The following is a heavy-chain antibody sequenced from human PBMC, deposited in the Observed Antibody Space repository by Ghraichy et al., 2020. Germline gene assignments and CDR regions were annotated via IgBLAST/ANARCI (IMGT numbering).Heavy chain of an antibody. J-gene: IGHJ6*02. CDR1: GGSISSGGYY. CDR2: IYYSGST. D-gene: IGHD3-10*01. Sequence: SETLSLTCTVSGGSISSGGYYWSWIRQHPGKGLERIGYIYYSGSTYYNPSLKSRVTISVDTSKNQFSLKLSSVTAADTAVYYCATAPDYYGSGSYGSMLYYYYGMDVWGQGTTVTVSS. V-gene: IGHV4-31*03. CDR3: ATAPDYYGSGSYGSMLYYYYGMDV.